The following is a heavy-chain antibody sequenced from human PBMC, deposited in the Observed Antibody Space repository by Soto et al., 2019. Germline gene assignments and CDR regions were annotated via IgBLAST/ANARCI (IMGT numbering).Heavy chain of an antibody. CDR2: IKEDGGEK. D-gene: IGHD3-10*01. V-gene: IGHV3-7*04. Sequence: EVQMVESGGALVQPGGSRKPSVEASESSFSSNGRSGVGRAQGKGLEWVANIKEDGGEKYYVDVVKGRFTISRDNAKNSVYLQMNSLRVEDTAVYYCGRGAGIGDYGGQGALVTVSS. J-gene: IGHJ4*02. CDR1: ESSFSSNG. CDR3: GRGAGIGDY.